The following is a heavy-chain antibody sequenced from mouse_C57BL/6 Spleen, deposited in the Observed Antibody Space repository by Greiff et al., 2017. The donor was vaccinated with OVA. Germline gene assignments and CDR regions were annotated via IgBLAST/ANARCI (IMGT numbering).Heavy chain of an antibody. D-gene: IGHD1-1*01. CDR1: GYAFSSSW. J-gene: IGHJ1*03. CDR2: IYPGDGDT. Sequence: VKLVESGPELVKPGASVKISCKASGYAFSSSWMNWVKQRPGKGLEWIGRIYPGDGDTNYNGKFKGKATLTADKSSSTAYMQLSSLTSEDSAVYFCARSPNYYGSSYQYFDVWGTGTTVTVSS. CDR3: ARSPNYYGSSYQYFDV. V-gene: IGHV1-82*01.